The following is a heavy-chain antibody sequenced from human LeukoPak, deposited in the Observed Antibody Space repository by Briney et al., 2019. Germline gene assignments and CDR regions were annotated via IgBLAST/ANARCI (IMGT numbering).Heavy chain of an antibody. Sequence: PSETLSLTCTVSGGSISSSSYYWGWIRQPPGKGLEWIGSIYYSGSTYYNPSLKSRVAISVDTSKNQFSLKLSSVTAADTAVYYCARSRGDRYYSVSSGYYSFDYWGQGTLVTVSS. CDR1: GGSISSSSYY. J-gene: IGHJ4*02. V-gene: IGHV4-39*01. CDR2: IYYSGST. D-gene: IGHD3-22*01. CDR3: ARSRGDRYYSVSSGYYSFDY.